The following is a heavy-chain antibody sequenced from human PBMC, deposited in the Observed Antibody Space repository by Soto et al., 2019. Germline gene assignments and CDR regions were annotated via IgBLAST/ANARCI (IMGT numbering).Heavy chain of an antibody. J-gene: IGHJ4*02. CDR2: IYYSRIT. CDR3: ARHVDYCSSTSCYLTYFDY. Sequence: SETLSLTCTVSGGSISSSSYYWGWIRQPPGKGLEWIGSIYYSRITYYNPSLKSPLTISVDTSKNQFSMKLRSVTAADTDVYYCARHVDYCSSTSCYLTYFDYWGQGTLVTISS. V-gene: IGHV4-39*01. D-gene: IGHD2-2*01. CDR1: GGSISSSSYY.